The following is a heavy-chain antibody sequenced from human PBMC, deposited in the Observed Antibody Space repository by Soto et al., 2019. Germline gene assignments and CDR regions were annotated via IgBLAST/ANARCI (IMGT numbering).Heavy chain of an antibody. CDR1: GGSFSGHS. V-gene: IGHV4-34*01. J-gene: IGHJ5*02. Sequence: SETLSLTCAVYGGSFSGHSWTWIRQSPGKGLEWIGDINHSGRVNYSPSLKIRFTISWDPSKNLFSLTLGAVTAGDRAFYYFSTRAFDTTGYYRFDPWGQGTLVTFSS. CDR3: STRAFDTTGYYRFDP. CDR2: INHSGRV. D-gene: IGHD3-22*01.